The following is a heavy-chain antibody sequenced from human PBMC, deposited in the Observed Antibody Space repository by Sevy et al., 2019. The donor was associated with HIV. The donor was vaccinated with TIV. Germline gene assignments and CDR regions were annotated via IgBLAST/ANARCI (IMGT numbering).Heavy chain of an antibody. CDR3: ARELDRQALNV. J-gene: IGHJ3*01. V-gene: IGHV3-30-3*01. CDR2: ISYDGSRK. D-gene: IGHD1-1*01. Sequence: GGSLRLSCAASGFTFGSYAMHWVRQAPGKGLEWLAFISYDGSRKYYADSVKGRFTISRDNSKNTLFMQVNSLRAEDTALYYCARELDRQALNVWGQWTMVTVSS. CDR1: GFTFGSYA.